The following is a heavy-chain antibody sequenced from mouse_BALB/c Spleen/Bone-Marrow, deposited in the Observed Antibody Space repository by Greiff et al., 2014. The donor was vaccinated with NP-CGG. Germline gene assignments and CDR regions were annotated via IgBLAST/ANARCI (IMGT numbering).Heavy chain of an antibody. J-gene: IGHJ3*01. V-gene: IGHV14-3*02. CDR1: GFNIKDTN. CDR3: ATYYRYDRRFAY. Sequence: VQLQQPGAELVKPGASVKLSCTASGFNIKDTNMHWVKQRPEQGLEWIGRIDPANGNTKYDPKFQGKATITADTSSNTAYLQLSSLTSEDTAVYYCATYYRYDRRFAYWGQGTLVTVSA. D-gene: IGHD2-14*01. CDR2: IDPANGNT.